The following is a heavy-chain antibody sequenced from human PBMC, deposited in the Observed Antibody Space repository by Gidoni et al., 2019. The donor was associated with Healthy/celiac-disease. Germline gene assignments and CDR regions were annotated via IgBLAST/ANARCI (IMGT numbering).Heavy chain of an antibody. Sequence: EVQLVESGGGLIQPGCSLRLSCAASGFTVSSNYMSWVRQAPGKGLEWFSVIYSGGSTYYADSVKGRFTISRDNSKNTLYLQMNSLRAEDTAVYYCARVAYYYGMDVWGQGTTVTVSS. V-gene: IGHV3-53*01. CDR3: ARVAYYYGMDV. CDR2: IYSGGST. CDR1: GFTVSSNY. J-gene: IGHJ6*02.